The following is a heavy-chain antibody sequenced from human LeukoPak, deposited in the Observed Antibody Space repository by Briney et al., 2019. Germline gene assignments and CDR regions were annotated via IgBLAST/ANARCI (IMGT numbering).Heavy chain of an antibody. Sequence: ASVKVSCKASGGTFSSYAISWVRQAPGQGLEWMGGIIPIFGTAHYAQKFQGRVAITTDESTSTAYMELSSLRSEDTAVYYCASPGGSSGYKSRLPEPSAFDYWGQGTLVTVSS. CDR2: IIPIFGTA. J-gene: IGHJ4*02. D-gene: IGHD3-22*01. CDR3: ASPGGSSGYKSRLPEPSAFDY. V-gene: IGHV1-69*05. CDR1: GGTFSSYA.